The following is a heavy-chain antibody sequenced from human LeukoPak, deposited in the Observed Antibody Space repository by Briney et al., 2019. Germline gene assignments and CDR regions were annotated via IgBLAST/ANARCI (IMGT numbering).Heavy chain of an antibody. CDR3: ASSESYYGSGSSFDY. CDR2: TYYRSKWYN. V-gene: IGHV6-1*01. J-gene: IGHJ4*02. CDR1: GDSVSSNSAA. Sequence: TSQTLSLTCAISGDSVSSNSAAWNWIRQSPSRGLEWLGRTYYRSKWYNDYAVSVKSRITINPDTSKNQFSLQLNSVTPEDTAVYYCASSESYYGSGSSFDYWGQGTLVTVSS. D-gene: IGHD3-10*01.